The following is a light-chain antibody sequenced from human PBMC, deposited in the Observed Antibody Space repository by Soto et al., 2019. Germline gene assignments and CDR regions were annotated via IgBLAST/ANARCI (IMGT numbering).Light chain of an antibody. Sequence: EIVLTQSPGTLSLSPGERATLSCRASQSVRSSYLAWYQQKPGQAPRLLIYGASSRATGIPDRFSGSGSGTDFTLTISRLEPEAFAVYYCQHYGSPGTFSQGTKVEIK. V-gene: IGKV3-20*01. CDR1: QSVRSSY. CDR2: GAS. CDR3: QHYGSPGT. J-gene: IGKJ1*01.